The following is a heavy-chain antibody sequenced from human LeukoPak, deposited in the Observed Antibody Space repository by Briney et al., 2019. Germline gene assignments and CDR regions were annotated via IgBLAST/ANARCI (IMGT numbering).Heavy chain of an antibody. CDR3: AGTKTEEYSSGLYFDY. CDR1: GGTFSSYA. J-gene: IGHJ4*02. D-gene: IGHD6-19*01. CDR2: IIPIFGTA. Sequence: SVKVSCKASGGTFSSYAISWVRQAPGQGLEWMGGIIPIFGTANYAQKFQGRVTITTDESTSTAYMELSSLRSEDTAVYYCAGTKTEEYSSGLYFDYWGQGTLVTVSS. V-gene: IGHV1-69*05.